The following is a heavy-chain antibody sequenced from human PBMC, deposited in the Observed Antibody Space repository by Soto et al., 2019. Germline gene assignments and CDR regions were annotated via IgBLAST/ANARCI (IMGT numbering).Heavy chain of an antibody. V-gene: IGHV4-59*01. Sequence: PSETLSLTCTVSGCSISSYYWSWIRQPPGKGLEWIGYIYYSGSTNYNPSLKSRVTISVDTSKNQFSLKLSSVTAADTAVYYCARAADYGGNPYYFDYWGQGTLVTVSS. CDR2: IYYSGST. CDR3: ARAADYGGNPYYFDY. CDR1: GCSISSYY. J-gene: IGHJ4*02. D-gene: IGHD4-17*01.